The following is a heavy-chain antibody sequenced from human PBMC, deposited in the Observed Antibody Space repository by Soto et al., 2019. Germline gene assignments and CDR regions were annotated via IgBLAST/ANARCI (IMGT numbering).Heavy chain of an antibody. CDR2: ISSSSSYI. CDR1: GFTFSSYS. D-gene: IGHD3-9*01. CDR3: ARGSYYDILTGYFFDAFDI. Sequence: NPGGSLRLSCAASGFTFSSYSMDWVRQAPGKGLEWVSSISSSSSYIYYADSVKGRFTISRDNAKNSLYLQMNSLRAEDTAVYYCARGSYYDILTGYFFDAFDIWGQGTMVTVSS. V-gene: IGHV3-21*01. J-gene: IGHJ3*02.